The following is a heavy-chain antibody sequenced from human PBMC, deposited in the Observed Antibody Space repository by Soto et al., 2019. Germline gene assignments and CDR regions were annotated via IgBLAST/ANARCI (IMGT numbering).Heavy chain of an antibody. CDR3: ANNGKRGYCSGGSCHGY. J-gene: IGHJ4*02. Sequence: EVQLLESGGGLVQPGGSLRLSCAASGFTFSSYVMSWVRQAPGKGLEWVSAISGSGGSTYYADSVKGRFTISRDNSKNTLYLQMNSLRAEDTAVYYCANNGKRGYCSGGSCHGYWGQGTLVTVSS. V-gene: IGHV3-23*01. D-gene: IGHD2-15*01. CDR2: ISGSGGST. CDR1: GFTFSSYV.